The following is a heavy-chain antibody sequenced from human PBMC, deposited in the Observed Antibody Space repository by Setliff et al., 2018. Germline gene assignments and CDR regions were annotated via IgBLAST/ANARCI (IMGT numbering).Heavy chain of an antibody. Sequence: ASVKVSCKASGFTWINCGISWVRQAPGQGLEWMGWIGAYTGNTNYAQKFQGRVTMTTDTSTSTAYMELRRLRSDDTAVYYCARGGMAAANRKGVFGYCGQGTRVAASS. V-gene: IGHV1-18*01. CDR2: IGAYTGNT. J-gene: IGHJ4*02. CDR3: ARGGMAAANRKGVFGY. CDR1: GFTWINCG. D-gene: IGHD6-13*01.